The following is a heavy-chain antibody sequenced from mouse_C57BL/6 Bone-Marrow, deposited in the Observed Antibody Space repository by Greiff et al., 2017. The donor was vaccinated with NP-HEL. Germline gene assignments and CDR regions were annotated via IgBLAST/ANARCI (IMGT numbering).Heavy chain of an antibody. CDR3: ARGLTTVVAGDFDY. CDR2: ISSCGSYP. J-gene: IGHJ2*01. D-gene: IGHD1-1*01. V-gene: IGHV5-6*03. Sequence: EVKLQESGGGLVKPGGSLKLSCAASGFTFSSYGMSWVRQTPDKRLEWVANISSCGSYPYYPDRVKGRFTISRDNAKKTLYLQMSSLKSEYTAMYYCARGLTTVVAGDFDYWGQGTTLTVSS. CDR1: GFTFSSYG.